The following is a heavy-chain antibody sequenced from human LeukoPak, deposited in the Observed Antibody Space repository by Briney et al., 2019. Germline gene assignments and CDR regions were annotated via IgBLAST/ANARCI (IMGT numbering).Heavy chain of an antibody. J-gene: IGHJ4*02. CDR3: ARDRDIVVVPAAPWYFDY. D-gene: IGHD2-2*01. CDR1: GFTFSSYS. CDR2: ISTTSIYI. Sequence: PGGSLRLSCAASGFTFSSYSMNWVRQAPGKGLEWVSSISTTSIYIYYADSIKGRFTISRDNAKNSLYLQMNSLRAEDTAVYYCARDRDIVVVPAAPWYFDYWGQGTLVTVSS. V-gene: IGHV3-21*01.